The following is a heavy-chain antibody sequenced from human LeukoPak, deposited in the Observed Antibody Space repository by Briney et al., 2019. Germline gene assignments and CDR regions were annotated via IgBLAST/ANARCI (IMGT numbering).Heavy chain of an antibody. Sequence: GGSLRLSCAGSGFIFSNAWLSWVRQVPGKGLEWVSSISSSSSYIYYADSVKGRFTISRDNAKNSLYLQMNSLRAEDTAVYYCARDAYCSGGSCYSSYFDYWGQGTLVTVSS. CDR3: ARDAYCSGGSCYSSYFDY. D-gene: IGHD2-15*01. CDR1: GFIFSNAW. J-gene: IGHJ4*02. V-gene: IGHV3-21*01. CDR2: ISSSSSYI.